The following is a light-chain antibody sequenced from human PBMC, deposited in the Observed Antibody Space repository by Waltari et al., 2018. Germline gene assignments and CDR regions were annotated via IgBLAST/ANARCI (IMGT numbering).Light chain of an antibody. CDR3: QQRSNWTPHT. Sequence: EIVLTQSPATLSLSPGETATLPCRASQSVGTYLAWYQQKPGQAPRLLIYDASNRATGIPDRFRGSGSGTDSTLTISSLEAEDFAVYYCQQRSNWTPHTFGQGARLEIK. CDR2: DAS. CDR1: QSVGTY. V-gene: IGKV3-11*01. J-gene: IGKJ2*01.